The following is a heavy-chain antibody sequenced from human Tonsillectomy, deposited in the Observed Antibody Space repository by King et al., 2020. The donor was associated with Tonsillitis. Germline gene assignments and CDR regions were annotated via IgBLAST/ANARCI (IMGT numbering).Heavy chain of an antibody. CDR2: TRNKANSYTT. CDR1: GFTFSDHY. V-gene: IGHV3-72*01. D-gene: IGHD4-17*01. Sequence: VQLVESGGGLVQPGGSLRLSCAASGFTFSDHYMDWVRQAPGKGLEWGGRTRNKANSYTTEYPAAVKGRFTISREDSKNTLYLQMNSLKTEDTAVYYCARDLGGYGDDRYMDVWGKGTTVTVSS. J-gene: IGHJ6*03. CDR3: ARDLGGYGDDRYMDV.